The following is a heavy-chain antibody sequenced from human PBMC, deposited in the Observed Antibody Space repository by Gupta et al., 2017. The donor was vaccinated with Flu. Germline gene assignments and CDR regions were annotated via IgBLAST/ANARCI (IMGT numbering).Heavy chain of an antibody. V-gene: IGHV1-69*06. CDR2: IIPIFGTA. CDR3: AREEIAVAGTAHYYYYGMDV. CDR1: GGTFSSYA. Sequence: QVQLVQSGAEVKKPGSSVKVSCKASGGTFSSYAISWVRQAPGQGLEWMGGIIPIFGTANYAQKFQGRVTITADKSTSTAYMELSSLRSEDTAVYYCAREEIAVAGTAHYYYYGMDVWGQGTTVTVSS. J-gene: IGHJ6*02. D-gene: IGHD6-19*01.